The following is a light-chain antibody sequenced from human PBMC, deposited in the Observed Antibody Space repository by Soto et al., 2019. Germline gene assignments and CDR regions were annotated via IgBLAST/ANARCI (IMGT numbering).Light chain of an antibody. J-gene: IGLJ3*02. CDR3: SAYPSSSTLL. CDR2: EVT. V-gene: IGLV2-14*01. CDR1: SSDVGGYNY. Sequence: QSALTQPASLSGSPGQSITISCTGTSSDVGGYNYVSWYQQHPGKGPKLMIYEVTNRPSGVSNRFSGSKSGTTASLTISGLQADDETDYYCSAYPSSSTLLFGGGTK.